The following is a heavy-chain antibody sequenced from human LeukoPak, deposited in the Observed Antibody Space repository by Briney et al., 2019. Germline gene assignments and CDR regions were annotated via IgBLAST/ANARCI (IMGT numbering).Heavy chain of an antibody. CDR1: GGSISSYY. D-gene: IGHD2-8*01. Sequence: PSETLSLTCTVSGGSISSYYWSWSRQPAGKGLEWIGRIYTSGSTNYNPSLKSRVTMSVDTSKNQFSLKLSSVTAADTAVYYCAGNFLYCTNGVCCDYWGQGTLVTVSS. CDR3: AGNFLYCTNGVCCDY. J-gene: IGHJ4*02. CDR2: IYTSGST. V-gene: IGHV4-4*07.